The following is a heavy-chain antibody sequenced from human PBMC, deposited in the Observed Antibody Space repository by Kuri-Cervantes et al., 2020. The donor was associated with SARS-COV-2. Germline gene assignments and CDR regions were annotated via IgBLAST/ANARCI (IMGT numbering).Heavy chain of an antibody. CDR3: ARLPCSSTSCYTRYDYYGMDV. CDR2: IDPSDSYT. D-gene: IGHD2-2*02. Sequence: GSLRLSWKVSGYSFTSYWISWVRQMPGKGLEWMGRIDPSDSYTNYSPSFQGHVTISADKSISTAYLQWSSLKASDTAMYYCARLPCSSTSCYTRYDYYGMDVWGQGTTVTVSS. J-gene: IGHJ6*02. V-gene: IGHV5-10-1*01. CDR1: GYSFTSYW.